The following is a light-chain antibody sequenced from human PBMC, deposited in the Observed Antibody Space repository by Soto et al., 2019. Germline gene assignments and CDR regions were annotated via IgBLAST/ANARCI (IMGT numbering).Light chain of an antibody. V-gene: IGLV4-69*01. J-gene: IGLJ2*01. CDR1: SGHSRYA. CDR2: LNSDGSH. CDR3: QTWGTGIHVV. Sequence: QSVLTQSPSASASMGASVKLTCTLSSGHSRYAIAWHQQQPEKGPRYLMKLNSDGSHSKGDGIPDRFSGSSSGAERYLTISSLQSEDEADYYCQTWGTGIHVVFGGGTKVNVL.